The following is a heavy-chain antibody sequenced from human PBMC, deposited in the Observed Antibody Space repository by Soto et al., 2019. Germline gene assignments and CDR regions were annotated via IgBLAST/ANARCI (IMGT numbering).Heavy chain of an antibody. D-gene: IGHD6-19*01. CDR2: ISCCGGSA. Sequence: GGSLRLSCVASGFNFKKFAMAWVRQAAGEGLEWVSGISCCGGSASYADSVKGRFSIARDDSKNTVSLQLNSLRVEDTAQYYCGKADGEQWMIAAIDNWGRGTMVTVS. J-gene: IGHJ4*02. CDR1: GFNFKKFA. CDR3: GKADGEQWMIAAIDN. V-gene: IGHV3-23*01.